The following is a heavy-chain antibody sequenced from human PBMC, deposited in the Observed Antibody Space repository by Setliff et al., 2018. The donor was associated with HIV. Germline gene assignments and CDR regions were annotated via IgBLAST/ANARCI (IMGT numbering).Heavy chain of an antibody. V-gene: IGHV3-30*04. D-gene: IGHD2-8*02. CDR2: ISDDGGSK. CDR3: ARGLSDGGVSGY. Sequence: GSLRLSCAASGFTFSNFAMHWVRQAPGKGLEWVALISDDGGSKGYADSVKGRFTVSRDDSVNMVFLQMSSLRTDDTAIYYCARGLSDGGVSGYWGQGTLVTVSS. CDR1: GFTFSNFA. J-gene: IGHJ4*02.